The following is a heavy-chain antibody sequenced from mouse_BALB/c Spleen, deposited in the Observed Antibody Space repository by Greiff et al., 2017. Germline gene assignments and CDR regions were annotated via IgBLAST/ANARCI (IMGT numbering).Heavy chain of an antibody. Sequence: QVQLQQSGPELVRPGVSVKISCKGSSYTFTDYAMHWVKQSHAKSLEWIGVISTYYGNTNYNQKFKGKATMTVDKSSSTAYMELARLTSEDSAVYYCAREDYESSMDYWGQGTSVTVSS. CDR2: ISTYYGNT. J-gene: IGHJ4*01. CDR3: AREDYESSMDY. V-gene: IGHV1-67*01. D-gene: IGHD2-4*01. CDR1: SYTFTDYA.